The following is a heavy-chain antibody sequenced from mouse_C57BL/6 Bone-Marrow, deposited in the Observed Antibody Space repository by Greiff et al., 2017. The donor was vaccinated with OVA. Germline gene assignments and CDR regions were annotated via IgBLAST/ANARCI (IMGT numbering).Heavy chain of an antibody. J-gene: IGHJ1*03. Sequence: EVKVEESGGGLVQPGGSLKLSCAASGFTFSDYGMAWVRQAPRKGPEWVAFISNLAYSIYYADTVTGRFTISRENAKNTLYLEMSSLRSEDTAMYYCAVYYGSSYGYFDVWGTGTTVTVSS. CDR1: GFTFSDYG. D-gene: IGHD1-1*01. V-gene: IGHV5-15*04. CDR3: AVYYGSSYGYFDV. CDR2: ISNLAYSI.